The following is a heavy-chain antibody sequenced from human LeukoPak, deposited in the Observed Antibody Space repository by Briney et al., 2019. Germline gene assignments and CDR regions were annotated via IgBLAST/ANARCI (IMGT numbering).Heavy chain of an antibody. CDR1: GYTFTGYH. Sequence: GASVKVSCKASGYTFTGYHMHWVRQAPGQGLEWMGRINPNTGGTEYAQKFQGRVTMTRDTSISTAYVDLSRLRSDDTAVYYCARTYNWNYGACDYWGQGTLVTVSS. CDR2: INPNTGGT. V-gene: IGHV1-2*06. J-gene: IGHJ4*02. CDR3: ARTYNWNYGACDY. D-gene: IGHD1-7*01.